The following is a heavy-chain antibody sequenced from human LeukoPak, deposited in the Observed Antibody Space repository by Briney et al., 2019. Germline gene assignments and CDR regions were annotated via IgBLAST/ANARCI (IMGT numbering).Heavy chain of an antibody. V-gene: IGHV1-2*02. CDR3: ARVVLLWFGEPWTFDY. D-gene: IGHD3-10*01. Sequence: ASVTVSCKASGYTFTGYYMHWVRQAPGQGLEWMGWVNPNSGGTNYAQKFQGRVTMTRDTSISTAYMELSRLRSDDTGVYYCARVVLLWFGEPWTFDYWGQGTLVTVSS. J-gene: IGHJ4*02. CDR2: VNPNSGGT. CDR1: GYTFTGYY.